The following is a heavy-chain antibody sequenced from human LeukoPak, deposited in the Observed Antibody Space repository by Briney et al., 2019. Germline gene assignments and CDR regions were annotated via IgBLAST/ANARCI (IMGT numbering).Heavy chain of an antibody. CDR2: ISWNSGSI. Sequence: GGSPRLSCAASGFTFDDYAMHWVRQAPEKGLEWVSGISWNSGSIGYADSVKGRFTISRDNAENSLYLQMNSLTSEDTALYYCAKSRYYDILTGQTYYFDYWGQGTLVTVSS. CDR3: AKSRYYDILTGQTYYFDY. D-gene: IGHD3-9*01. V-gene: IGHV3-9*01. J-gene: IGHJ4*02. CDR1: GFTFDDYA.